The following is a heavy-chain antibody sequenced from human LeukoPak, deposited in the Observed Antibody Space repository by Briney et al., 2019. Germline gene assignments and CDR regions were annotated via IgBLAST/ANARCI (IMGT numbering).Heavy chain of an antibody. Sequence: SETLSLTCAVSGGSISNGGYSWGWVRQPPGEGLEWVGYIYHSGSTSYNPSLQSRVTISLDRSKNQFSLKLSSMTAADTAVYYCASGNTGYDRDSFDIWGQGTMVTVSS. CDR3: ASGNTGYDRDSFDI. CDR1: GGSISNGGYS. V-gene: IGHV4-30-2*01. CDR2: IYHSGST. J-gene: IGHJ3*02. D-gene: IGHD5-12*01.